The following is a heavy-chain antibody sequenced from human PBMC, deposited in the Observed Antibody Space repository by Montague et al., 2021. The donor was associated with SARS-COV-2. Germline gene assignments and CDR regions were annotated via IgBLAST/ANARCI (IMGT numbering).Heavy chain of an antibody. Sequence: SRSLSWAASGFSFSFYDMTWVRQAPGKGLECISVISGTGVSTHYADSVKGRFTISRDNSRNTLFLQMNSLRAEDTATYFCAKEGGTGWSLDSWGPGTPVTVSS. V-gene: IGHV3-23*01. CDR3: AKEGGTGWSLDS. J-gene: IGHJ4*02. D-gene: IGHD6-19*01. CDR2: ISGTGVST. CDR1: GFSFSFYD.